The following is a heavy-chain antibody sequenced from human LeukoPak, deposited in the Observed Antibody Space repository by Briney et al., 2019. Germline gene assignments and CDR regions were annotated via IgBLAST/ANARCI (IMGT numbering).Heavy chain of an antibody. J-gene: IGHJ4*02. CDR3: ARTGTGLWFGEFPFDY. D-gene: IGHD3-10*01. CDR1: GYTFTSYY. CDR2: INPSGGST. V-gene: IGHV1-46*01. Sequence: ASVKVSCKASGYTFTSYYMHWVRQAPGQGLEWMGIINPSGGSTSYAQKFQGRVTMTRDTSTSTVYMELSSLRSEDTAVYYCARTGTGLWFGEFPFDYWGQGTLVTVSS.